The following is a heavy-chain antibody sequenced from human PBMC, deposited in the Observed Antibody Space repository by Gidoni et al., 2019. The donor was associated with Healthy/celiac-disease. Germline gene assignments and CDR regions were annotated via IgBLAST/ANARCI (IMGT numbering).Heavy chain of an antibody. D-gene: IGHD4-4*01. J-gene: IGHJ5*02. CDR3: ARADKKPTTVTTEFDP. Sequence: QVQLVQSGAEVKKPGASVKVSCKASGYTFPSYGIRWVRQAPGQGLEWMGWFSAYNGNTNYAQKLQGRVTMTTDTSTSTAYMELRSLRSDDTAVYYCARADKKPTTVTTEFDPWGQGTLVTVSS. CDR1: GYTFPSYG. V-gene: IGHV1-18*01. CDR2: FSAYNGNT.